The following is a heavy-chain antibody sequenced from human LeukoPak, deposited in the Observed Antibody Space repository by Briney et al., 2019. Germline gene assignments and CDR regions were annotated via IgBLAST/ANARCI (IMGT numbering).Heavy chain of an antibody. V-gene: IGHV3-30*18. J-gene: IGHJ6*02. CDR1: GFIFSSYG. CDR3: AKADGDYYYYGMDV. D-gene: IGHD6-6*01. Sequence: GGSLRLSCAASGFIFSSYGMHWVRQAPGKGLEWVAVISYDGSGKYYADSVKGRFTISRDNSKNTLYLQMNSLRVEDTAVYYCAKADGDYYYYGMDVWGQGTTVTVSS. CDR2: ISYDGSGK.